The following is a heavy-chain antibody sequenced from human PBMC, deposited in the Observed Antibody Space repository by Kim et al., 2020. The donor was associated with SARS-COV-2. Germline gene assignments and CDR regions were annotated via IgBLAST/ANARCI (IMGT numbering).Heavy chain of an antibody. Sequence: SETLSLTCTVSGGSISSSSYYWGWIRQPPGKGLEWIGSIYYSGSTYYNPSLKSRVTISVDTSKNQFSLKLSSVTAADTAVYYCARHVPMYYDILTGSADYWGQGTLVTVSS. CDR1: GGSISSSSYY. CDR3: ARHVPMYYDILTGSADY. D-gene: IGHD3-9*01. V-gene: IGHV4-39*01. J-gene: IGHJ4*02. CDR2: IYYSGST.